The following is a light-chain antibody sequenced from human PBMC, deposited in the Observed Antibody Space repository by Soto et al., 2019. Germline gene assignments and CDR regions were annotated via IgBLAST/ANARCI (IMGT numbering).Light chain of an antibody. V-gene: IGKV3-20*01. J-gene: IGKJ2*01. CDR3: QQYDSSPSMYT. CDR1: QSVSSSY. CDR2: AAS. Sequence: EIVLTQSPGTLSLSPGERATLSCRASQSVSSSYLAWYQRKPGQAPRLLIYAASSRATGIPDRFSGSGSGTDYTLTISRLEPEDFAVDYCQQYDSSPSMYTFGQGTKLEIK.